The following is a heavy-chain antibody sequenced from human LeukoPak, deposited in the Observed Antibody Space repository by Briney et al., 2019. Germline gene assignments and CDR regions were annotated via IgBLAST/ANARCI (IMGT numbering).Heavy chain of an antibody. CDR2: IYYSGST. Sequence: PSETLSLTCTVSGGSISSYYWSWIRQPPGKGLEWIGYIYYSGSTNYNPSLKSRVTISVDTSKNQFSLKLNSVTAADTAVYYCATDRSISWYFVWGQGTLVTVSS. D-gene: IGHD6-13*01. CDR3: ATDRSISWYFV. CDR1: GGSISSYY. V-gene: IGHV4-59*12. J-gene: IGHJ4*02.